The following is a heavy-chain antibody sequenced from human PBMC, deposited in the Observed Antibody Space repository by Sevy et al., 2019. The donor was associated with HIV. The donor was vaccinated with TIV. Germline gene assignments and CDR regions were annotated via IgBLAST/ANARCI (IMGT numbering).Heavy chain of an antibody. D-gene: IGHD1-20*01. J-gene: IGHJ4*02. CDR2: ISYDGSNK. V-gene: IGHV3-30*18. Sequence: GGSLRLSCAASAFTFSSYGMHWVRQAPGKGLEWVAVISYDGSNKYYADSVKGRFTISRDNSKNTVYLQMNSLRAEDTAVYYCAKGGSRITNRPLFDYWGQGTLVTVSS. CDR1: AFTFSSYG. CDR3: AKGGSRITNRPLFDY.